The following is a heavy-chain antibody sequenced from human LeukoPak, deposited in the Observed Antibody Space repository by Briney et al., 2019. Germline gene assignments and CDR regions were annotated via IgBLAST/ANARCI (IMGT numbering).Heavy chain of an antibody. CDR3: AKAITMVRGAQDY. CDR2: ISGSGGST. CDR1: GFTFSSYA. J-gene: IGHJ4*02. D-gene: IGHD3-10*01. V-gene: IGHV3-23*01. Sequence: GGSLRLSCAASGFTFSSYAMSWVRQAPGKGLEWVSAISGSGGSTYYAESVKGRFTISRDNSKNTLYLQMNSLRAEDTAVYYCAKAITMVRGAQDYWGQGTLVTVSS.